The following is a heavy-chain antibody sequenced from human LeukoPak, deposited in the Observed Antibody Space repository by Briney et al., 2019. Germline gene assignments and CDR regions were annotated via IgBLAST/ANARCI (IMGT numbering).Heavy chain of an antibody. CDR3: ARTPQKYCSTTTCYPDY. CDR1: GFTFSSYA. V-gene: IGHV3-23*01. J-gene: IGHJ4*02. D-gene: IGHD2-2*01. Sequence: GGSLRLSCAASGFTFSSYAMSWVRLAPGKGLEWVSTISGSGDTAYYADSVRGRFTISRDNSKNTLFLQMSSLRPENTAVYYCARTPQKYCSTTTCYPDYWGPGTLVTVSS. CDR2: ISGSGDTA.